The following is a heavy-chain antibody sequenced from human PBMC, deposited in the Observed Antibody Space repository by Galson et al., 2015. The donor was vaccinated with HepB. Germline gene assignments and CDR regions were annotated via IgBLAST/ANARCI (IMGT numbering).Heavy chain of an antibody. CDR2: ISYDGSNK. CDR1: GFTFSSYA. V-gene: IGHV3-30-3*01. D-gene: IGHD3-10*01. J-gene: IGHJ4*02. Sequence: SLRLSCAASGFTFSSYAMHWVRQAPGKGLEWVAVISYDGSNKYYADSVKGRFTISRDNSKNTLYLQMNSLRAEDTAVYYCARVRERITMVRGVIISIDYWGQGTLVTVSS. CDR3: ARVRERITMVRGVIISIDY.